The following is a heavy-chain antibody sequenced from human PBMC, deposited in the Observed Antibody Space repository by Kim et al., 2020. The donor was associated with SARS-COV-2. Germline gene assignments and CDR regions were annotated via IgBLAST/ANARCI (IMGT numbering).Heavy chain of an antibody. Sequence: GGSLRLSCAASGFTFSSYSMNWVRQAPGKGLEWVSSISSSSSYIYYADSVKGRFTISRDNAKNSLYLQMNSLRAEDTAVYYCARDQDPHYVWGSYRPTAAGLPDYWGQGTLVTVSS. V-gene: IGHV3-21*01. CDR2: ISSSSSYI. D-gene: IGHD3-16*02. CDR1: GFTFSSYS. J-gene: IGHJ4*02. CDR3: ARDQDPHYVWGSYRPTAAGLPDY.